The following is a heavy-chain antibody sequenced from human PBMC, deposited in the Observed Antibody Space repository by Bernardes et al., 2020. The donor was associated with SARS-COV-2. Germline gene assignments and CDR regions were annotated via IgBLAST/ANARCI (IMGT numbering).Heavy chain of an antibody. CDR3: AKGNSRPGDYYYYGMDV. CDR1: GGSINNYY. Sequence: SETLSLTCTVSGGSINNYYWSWIRQPPGKGLEWIGYIYGSGSSSYNPSLKSRVTISGDTSKNQISLRLYSVTAADTAVYYCAKGNSRPGDYYYYGMDVWGQGTTVTVSS. CDR2: IYGSGSS. J-gene: IGHJ6*02. D-gene: IGHD6-13*01. V-gene: IGHV4-59*01.